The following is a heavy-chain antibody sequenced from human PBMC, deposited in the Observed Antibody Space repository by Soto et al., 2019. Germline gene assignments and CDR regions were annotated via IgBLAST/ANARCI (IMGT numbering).Heavy chain of an antibody. V-gene: IGHV1-3*04. D-gene: IGHD2-2*01. CDR2: INTGKGNT. CDR1: GYTFTSYA. J-gene: IGHJ4*02. Sequence: EASVKVSCKASGYTFTSYAMHWVRQAPGQRLEWMGWINTGKGNTKYSQKFQGRVTITSDTSASTAYMDLSSLRSEDTAMYYCARAGDDCSAANCYVIDYWGQGTLVTVSS. CDR3: ARAGDDCSAANCYVIDY.